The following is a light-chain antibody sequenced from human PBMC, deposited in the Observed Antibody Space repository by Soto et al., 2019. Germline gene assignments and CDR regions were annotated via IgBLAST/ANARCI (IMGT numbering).Light chain of an antibody. CDR2: GTS. CDR1: QSVNSN. V-gene: IGKV3-15*01. J-gene: IGKJ1*01. CDR3: QQYNNWPPWT. Sequence: EVVMTQSPATQSVSPGERATLSCRASQSVNSNLAWYQQKPGQAPRLLIYGTSTRATGIPARFSGSGTGTEFTLTISSLQSEDFAVYYCQQYNNWPPWTFGQGTKVEIK.